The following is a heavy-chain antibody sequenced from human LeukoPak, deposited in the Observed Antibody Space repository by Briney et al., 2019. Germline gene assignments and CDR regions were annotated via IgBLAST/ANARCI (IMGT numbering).Heavy chain of an antibody. J-gene: IGHJ4*02. CDR3: AQTLEVSTITVHY. V-gene: IGHV4-34*01. Sequence: SETLSLTCTFYGGSFSSYYWSWVRQPPGKGLEWIGEINYSGSTTYNPSLRSRVTISVDTSKKHFSLKLTSVTAADTAVYFCAQTLEVSTITVHYWGQGTLVTVSS. CDR2: INYSGST. D-gene: IGHD2-8*02. CDR1: GGSFSSYY.